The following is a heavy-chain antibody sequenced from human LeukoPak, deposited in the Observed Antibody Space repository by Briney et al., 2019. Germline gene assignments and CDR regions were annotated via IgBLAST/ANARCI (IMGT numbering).Heavy chain of an antibody. CDR3: ARLCWYSSGCYDY. J-gene: IGHJ4*02. Sequence: SETLSLTCTVSGGSISSSSYSWGWIRQPPGKGLEWIGSIYYSGSTYYNPSHKSRVTISVDTSKNQFSLKLSSVTAADTAVYYCARLCWYSSGCYDYWGQGTLVTVSS. CDR1: GGSISSSSYS. V-gene: IGHV4-39*01. CDR2: IYYSGST. D-gene: IGHD6-19*01.